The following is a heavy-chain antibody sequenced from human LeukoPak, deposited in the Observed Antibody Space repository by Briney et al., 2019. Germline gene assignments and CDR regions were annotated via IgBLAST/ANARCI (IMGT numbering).Heavy chain of an antibody. D-gene: IGHD3-10*01. Sequence: SETLSLTCSVPGVSIRSGSNYWGWIRQPPGKTLEWTGSIYSSGTTYYNPSLKSRAIISVDTAKTHFSLNLTSVTAADTAVYYCARGPLLCFGELRKYNWFDPWGQGTLVTVSS. CDR3: ARGPLLCFGELRKYNWFDP. J-gene: IGHJ5*02. V-gene: IGHV4-39*07. CDR1: GVSIRSGSNY. CDR2: IYSSGTT.